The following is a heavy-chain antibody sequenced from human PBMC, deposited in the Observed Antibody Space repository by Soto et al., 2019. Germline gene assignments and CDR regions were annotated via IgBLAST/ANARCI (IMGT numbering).Heavy chain of an antibody. CDR3: ARDGCTNGVCWL. D-gene: IGHD2-8*01. J-gene: IGHJ4*02. Sequence: GASVKVSCKASGGTFSSYAISWVRQAPGQGLEWMGGIIPIFGTANYAQKFQGRVTITADESTSTAYMELSSLRSEDTAVYYCARDGCTNGVCWLWGQGTLVTVSS. V-gene: IGHV1-69*13. CDR1: GGTFSSYA. CDR2: IIPIFGTA.